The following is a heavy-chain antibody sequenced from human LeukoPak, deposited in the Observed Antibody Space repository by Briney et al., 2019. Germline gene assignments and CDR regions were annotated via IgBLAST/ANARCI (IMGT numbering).Heavy chain of an antibody. CDR1: EYTFTSYA. CDR2: INTNTGNP. J-gene: IGHJ6*02. CDR3: ARAGYSGYGIKKYYYGMDV. D-gene: IGHD5-12*01. Sequence: GASVKVSCKASEYTFTSYAMNWVRQAPGQGLEWMGWINTNTGNPTYAQGFTGRFVFSLDTSVSTAYLQISSLKAEDTAVYYCARAGYSGYGIKKYYYGMDVWGQGTTVTVSS. V-gene: IGHV7-4-1*02.